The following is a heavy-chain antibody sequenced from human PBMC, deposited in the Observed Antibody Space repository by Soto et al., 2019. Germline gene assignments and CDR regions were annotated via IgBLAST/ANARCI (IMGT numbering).Heavy chain of an antibody. CDR1: GDSISSGAYY. D-gene: IGHD3-22*01. J-gene: IGHJ4*02. CDR3: ARVRLKFEGYYDTSGGSYFDC. V-gene: IGHV4-31*03. Sequence: PSETLSLTCTVSGDSISSGAYYWSWIRQHPGKGLEWIGYIYYSGSTYYNPSLKSRLTISVDTSKNQFSLNLSSVTAADTAVYYCARVRLKFEGYYDTSGGSYFDCWGQGTLVTVSS. CDR2: IYYSGST.